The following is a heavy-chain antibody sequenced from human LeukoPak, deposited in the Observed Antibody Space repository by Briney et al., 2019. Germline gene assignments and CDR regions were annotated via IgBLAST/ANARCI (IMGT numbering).Heavy chain of an antibody. CDR2: ISGSGGRI. Sequence: PGGSLRLSCAASGFTFSSYAMSWVRQAPGKGLEWVSGISGSGGRIYYADSVKGRVTISRDNSKNTLYLQMNSLRAEDTAVYYCAKDGYYDSGDSGYVEYFQHWGQGTLVTVSS. CDR3: AKDGYYDSGDSGYVEYFQH. CDR1: GFTFSSYA. D-gene: IGHD3-22*01. J-gene: IGHJ1*01. V-gene: IGHV3-23*01.